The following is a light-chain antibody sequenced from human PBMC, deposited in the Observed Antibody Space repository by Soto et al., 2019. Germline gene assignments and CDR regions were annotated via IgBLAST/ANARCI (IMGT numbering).Light chain of an antibody. CDR2: EVS. CDR3: SSHTSSNTRV. Sequence: QSVLTQPASVSGSPGQSITISCTGTSSDVGGYNYVSCYQQHPGKAPKLMIYEVSNRPSGVSNRFTGSKSGNTASLTISGLQAEDEGDYYCSSHTSSNTRVFGGGTKLTVL. V-gene: IGLV2-14*01. CDR1: SSDVGGYNY. J-gene: IGLJ3*02.